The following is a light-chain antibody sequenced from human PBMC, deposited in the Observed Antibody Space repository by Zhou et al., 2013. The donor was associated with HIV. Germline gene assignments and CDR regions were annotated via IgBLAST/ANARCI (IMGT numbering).Light chain of an antibody. Sequence: DIQMTQSPSSVSASVGDRITITCRASQGISKWLAWYQQKPGKAPKRLIYGASTLQSGVPSRFSGGGSGTEFTLTISSLQPEDFATYYCLQHHSYPRTFGQGTKVEIK. CDR1: QGISKW. J-gene: IGKJ1*01. V-gene: IGKV1-17*03. CDR2: GAS. CDR3: LQHHSYPRT.